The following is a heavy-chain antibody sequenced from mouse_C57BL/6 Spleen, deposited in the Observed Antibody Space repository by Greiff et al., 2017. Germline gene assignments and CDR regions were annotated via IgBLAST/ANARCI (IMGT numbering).Heavy chain of an antibody. CDR1: GYTFTDYY. CDR3: ARYPLYYGNYADY. CDR2: INPNNGGT. Sequence: VQLQQSGPELVKPGASVKISCKASGYTFTDYYMNWVKQSHGKSLEWIGDINPNNGGTSYNQKFKGKATLTVDKSSSTAYMELRSLTSEDSAVYYCARYPLYYGNYADYWGQGTTLTVSS. D-gene: IGHD2-1*01. V-gene: IGHV1-26*01. J-gene: IGHJ2*01.